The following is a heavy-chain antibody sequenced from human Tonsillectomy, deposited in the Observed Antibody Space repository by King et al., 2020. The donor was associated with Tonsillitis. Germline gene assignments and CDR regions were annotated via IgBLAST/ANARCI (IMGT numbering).Heavy chain of an antibody. D-gene: IGHD6-19*01. CDR3: ARIRVGSGWYLGCFDP. V-gene: IGHV2-26*01. J-gene: IGHJ5*02. CDR2: IFSNDEK. Sequence: TLKESGPVLVNPTETLTLTCTVSGFSLSNGRMGVSWIRQPPGKALEWLAHIFSNDEKSYSTSLKRRLTISKDTSKSQVVLTMTNMDPVDTATYYCARIRVGSGWYLGCFDPWGQGTLVTVSS. CDR1: GFSLSNGRMG.